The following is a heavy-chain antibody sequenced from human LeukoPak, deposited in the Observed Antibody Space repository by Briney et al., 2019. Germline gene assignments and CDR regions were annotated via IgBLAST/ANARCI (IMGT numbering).Heavy chain of an antibody. CDR2: FDPEDGDT. V-gene: IGHV1-24*01. Sequence: ASVKVSCKVSGYTLTELSMHWVRQAPGKGLEWMGGFDPEDGDTIYAQNFQGRVTMTTDTSTSTAYMELRSLRSDDTAVYYCARDLSVGATDYWGQGTLVTVSS. CDR3: ARDLSVGATDY. D-gene: IGHD1-26*01. J-gene: IGHJ4*02. CDR1: GYTLTELS.